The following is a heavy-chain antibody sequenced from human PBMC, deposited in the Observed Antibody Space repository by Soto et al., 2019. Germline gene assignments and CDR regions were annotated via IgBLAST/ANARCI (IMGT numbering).Heavy chain of an antibody. Sequence: QPQLVQSGAEVRKPGASVNVSCKASGYTFTTYGISWVRQAPGQGLEWMGWIGGYNGDSHNAQKFQGRLTMTRDTSTKTAYMELRSLRPDDTAVYYCARVGNNGWPLEYDYGGQGTLVIVSP. CDR2: IGGYNGDS. CDR1: GYTFTTYG. D-gene: IGHD2-8*01. J-gene: IGHJ4*02. CDR3: ARVGNNGWPLEYDY. V-gene: IGHV1-18*04.